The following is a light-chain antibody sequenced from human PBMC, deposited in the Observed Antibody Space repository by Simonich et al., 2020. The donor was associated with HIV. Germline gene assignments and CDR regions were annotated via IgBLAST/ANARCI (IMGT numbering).Light chain of an antibody. V-gene: IGKV1-5*03. J-gene: IGKJ1*01. CDR3: QQYSNYSWT. Sequence: DIQMTQSPSSLSASVGDRVTITCRASQGISNSLAWYQQKPGKAPILLMYKASTLESGVPSRFSGSGSGTEFTLTISSLQPDDFATYYCQQYSNYSWTFGQGTRVEMK. CDR2: KAS. CDR1: QGISNS.